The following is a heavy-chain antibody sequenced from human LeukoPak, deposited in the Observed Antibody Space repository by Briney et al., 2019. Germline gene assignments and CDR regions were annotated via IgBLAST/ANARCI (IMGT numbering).Heavy chain of an antibody. D-gene: IGHD6-19*01. V-gene: IGHV3-23*01. CDR3: AKADTPLKQWLVSY. Sequence: GGSLRLSCAASGFTFSYYAMSWVRRAPGKRLEWVSAISGSDAGTYHADSVKGRFTISRDNSKNTLYLQMNSLRAEDTAVYYCAKADTPLKQWLVSYWGQGTLVTVSS. CDR1: GFTFSYYA. J-gene: IGHJ4*02. CDR2: ISGSDAGT.